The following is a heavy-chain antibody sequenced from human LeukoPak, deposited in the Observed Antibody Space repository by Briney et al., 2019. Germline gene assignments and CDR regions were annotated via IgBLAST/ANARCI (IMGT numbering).Heavy chain of an antibody. Sequence: GGSLRLSCAASGFTFDDYGMSWVRQAPGKGLEWVSGINWNGGSTGYADSVKGRFTISRDNSKNTLYLQMNSLRAEDTAVYYCAKDGVVVVAATRDMDVWGQGTTVTVSS. D-gene: IGHD2-15*01. CDR3: AKDGVVVVAATRDMDV. CDR1: GFTFDDYG. V-gene: IGHV3-20*04. J-gene: IGHJ6*02. CDR2: INWNGGST.